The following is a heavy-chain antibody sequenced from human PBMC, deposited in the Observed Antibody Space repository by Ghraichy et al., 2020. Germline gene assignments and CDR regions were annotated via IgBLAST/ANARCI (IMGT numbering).Heavy chain of an antibody. CDR3: ARGRSGGSCYGGCYFDY. CDR2: INHSGST. Sequence: SETLSLTCAVYGGSFSGYYWSWIRQPPGKGLEWIGEINHSGSTNYNPSLKSRVTISVDTSKNQFSLKLSSVTAADTAVYYCARGRSGGSCYGGCYFDYWGQGTLVTVSS. CDR1: GGSFSGYY. V-gene: IGHV4-34*01. J-gene: IGHJ4*02. D-gene: IGHD2-15*01.